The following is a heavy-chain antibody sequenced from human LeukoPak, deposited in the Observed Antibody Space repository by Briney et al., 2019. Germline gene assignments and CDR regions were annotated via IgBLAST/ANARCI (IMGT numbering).Heavy chain of an antibody. CDR2: ISYNGHNK. D-gene: IGHD1-26*01. CDR1: GFTFSSYG. J-gene: IGHJ4*02. CDR3: SKDRATSGSYWAGLDY. V-gene: IGHV3-30*18. Sequence: GGSLRLSCAASGFTFSSYGMHWVRQAPGKGLEWVAVISYNGHNKYSADSVKGRFTISRDNSKNTLYLQMNSLRAEDTAVYYCSKDRATSGSYWAGLDYWGQGTLVAVSS.